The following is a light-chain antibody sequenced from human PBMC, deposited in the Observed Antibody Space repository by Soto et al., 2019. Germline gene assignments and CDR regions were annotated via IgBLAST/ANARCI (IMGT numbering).Light chain of an antibody. J-gene: IGKJ2*01. Sequence: DIQMTKPPSSGSAAGGDRATITCRASQDIGKDLGWFQQKPGKAPRRLIYAVSTLESGVPSRFSGSGSGTQFTLTISSLQPEDFAAYFCLQHKSFPFNFGQGTKVDI. CDR3: LQHKSFPFN. CDR2: AVS. CDR1: QDIGKD. V-gene: IGKV1-17*01.